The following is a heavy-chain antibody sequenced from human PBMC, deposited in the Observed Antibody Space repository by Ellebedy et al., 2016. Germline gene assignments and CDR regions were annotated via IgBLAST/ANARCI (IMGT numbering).Heavy chain of an antibody. D-gene: IGHD4-11*01. V-gene: IGHV4-61*08. Sequence: SETLSLTXTVSGVSVMNADYYWTWVRQSPGKGLEWIGCSFYSGTTKYNPSLRRRVSISVDTSKNEFSLRLRSVTAADTATYYCAGDYGLWPYRKTYYALDVWGPGTTVTVSS. J-gene: IGHJ6*02. CDR2: SFYSGTT. CDR3: AGDYGLWPYRKTYYALDV. CDR1: GVSVMNADYY.